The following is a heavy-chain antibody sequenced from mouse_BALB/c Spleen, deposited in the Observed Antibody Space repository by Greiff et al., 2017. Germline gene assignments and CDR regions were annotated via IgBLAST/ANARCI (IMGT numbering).Heavy chain of an antibody. J-gene: IGHJ1*01. CDR3: ARGGNSYFDV. V-gene: IGHV3-6*02. CDR1: GYSITSGYY. Sequence: EVKLQESGPGLVKPSQSLSLTCSVTGYSITSGYYWNWIRQFPGNKLEWMGYISYDGSNNYNPSLKNRISITRDTSKNQFFLKLNSVTTEDTATYYCARGGNSYFDVWGAGTTVTVSS. CDR2: ISYDGSN.